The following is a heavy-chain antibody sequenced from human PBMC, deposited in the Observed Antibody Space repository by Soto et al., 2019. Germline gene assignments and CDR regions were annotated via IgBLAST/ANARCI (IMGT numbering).Heavy chain of an antibody. V-gene: IGHV4-4*02. Sequence: QVQLQESGPGLVKPSGTLSVTCAVSGGSISSTNWWSWVRQPPGKGLEWIGEIYHSGSTNYNPSLKSRVTISVDKSKNQFSLKVSSVTAADTAVYYCTRRPVQSNDFDYWGQGTLVTVSS. CDR1: GGSISSTNW. CDR2: IYHSGST. J-gene: IGHJ4*02. CDR3: TRRPVQSNDFDY. D-gene: IGHD1-1*01.